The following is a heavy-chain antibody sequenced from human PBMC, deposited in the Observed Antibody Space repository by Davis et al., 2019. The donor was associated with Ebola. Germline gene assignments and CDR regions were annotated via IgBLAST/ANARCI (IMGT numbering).Heavy chain of an antibody. J-gene: IGHJ3*02. CDR3: TTQLVGDYYDTDI. CDR2: IRSKANSYAT. V-gene: IGHV3-73*01. Sequence: PGGSLRLSCAASGFTFSGSAMHWVRQASGKGLEWVGRIRSKANSYATAYAASVKGRFTISRDDSKNTLYLQMNSLKTEDTAVYYCTTQLVGDYYDTDIWGQGTMVTVSS. CDR1: GFTFSGSA. D-gene: IGHD3-22*01.